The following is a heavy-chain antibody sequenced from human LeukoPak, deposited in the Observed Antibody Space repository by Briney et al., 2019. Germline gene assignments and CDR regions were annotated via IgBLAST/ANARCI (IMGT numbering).Heavy chain of an antibody. Sequence: GESLKISCKGSGYNFTTYWIGWVRQMPGKGLEWMGIIYPGDSNTIYSPSFQGQVTISADKSISTAYLQWSNLKASDTALYYCARFSYSLAAAADYWGQGTLVTVSS. CDR2: IYPGDSNT. CDR1: GYNFTTYW. V-gene: IGHV5-51*01. D-gene: IGHD6-13*01. J-gene: IGHJ4*02. CDR3: ARFSYSLAAAADY.